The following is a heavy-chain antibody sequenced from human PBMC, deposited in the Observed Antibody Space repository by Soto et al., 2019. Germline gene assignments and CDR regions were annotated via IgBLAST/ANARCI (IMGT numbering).Heavy chain of an antibody. CDR2: INSDGSST. J-gene: IGHJ1*01. D-gene: IGHD4-17*01. V-gene: IGHV3-74*01. Sequence: EVQLVESGGGLVQPGGSLRLSCAASGFTFSSYWMHWVRQAPGKGLVWVSRINSDGSSTNYADSVKGRFTISRDNAKNTLYLQMNSLSAEDTAVYYCARGDRYGGAEYFQYWGQGTLVNVSS. CDR3: ARGDRYGGAEYFQY. CDR1: GFTFSSYW.